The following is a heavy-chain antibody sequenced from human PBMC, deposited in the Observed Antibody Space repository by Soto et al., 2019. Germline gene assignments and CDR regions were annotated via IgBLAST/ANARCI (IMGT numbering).Heavy chain of an antibody. CDR1: GGTFSSYA. CDR2: IIPIFGTA. CDR3: ARHEYSSSELDSSGQT. Sequence: QVQLVQSGAEVKKPGSSVKVSCKASGGTFSSYAISWVRQAPGQGLEWMGGIIPIFGTANYAQKFQGRVTITADKPTSAAYVELSSLRSEDTAVYYCARHEYSSSELDSSGQTWGQGTLVTVSS. J-gene: IGHJ4*02. D-gene: IGHD6-6*01. V-gene: IGHV1-69*06.